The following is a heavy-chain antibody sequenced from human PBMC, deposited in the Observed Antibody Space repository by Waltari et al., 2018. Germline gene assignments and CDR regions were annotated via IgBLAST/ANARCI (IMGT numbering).Heavy chain of an antibody. CDR1: GLTFSIFA. CDR2: ISNSGAGT. Sequence: QLLESGGGLVQPGGSLRLSCSDSGLTFSIFAMSWVRQAPGKGLEWGSGISNSGAGTYYADSVKVRFTISRDNSKKTLYLQMNSLRVEDTAVYYCAKDHGVAYWGRGTLVTVSA. J-gene: IGHJ4*02. CDR3: AKDHGVAY. D-gene: IGHD3-16*01. V-gene: IGHV3-23*01.